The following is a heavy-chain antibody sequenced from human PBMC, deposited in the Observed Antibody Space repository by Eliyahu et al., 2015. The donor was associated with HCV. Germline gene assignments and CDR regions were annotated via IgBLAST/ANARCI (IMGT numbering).Heavy chain of an antibody. D-gene: IGHD1-26*01. CDR2: MFYSGRS. V-gene: IGHV4-59*01. CDR1: GASITSYY. Sequence: QVQLQESGPGLVKPSETLSLSCTVSGASITSYYWNWIRQPPGKGLEWVGYMFYSGRSRSNPSLKSRITMLVDTSKNQVSLKLTSVTAADTAVYYCAAGRGGYFLDSWGQGTLVTVSS. CDR3: AAGRGGYFLDS. J-gene: IGHJ4*02.